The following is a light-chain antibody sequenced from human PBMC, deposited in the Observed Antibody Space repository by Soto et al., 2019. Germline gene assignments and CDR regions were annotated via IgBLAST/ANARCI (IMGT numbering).Light chain of an antibody. Sequence: QAVVTQPPSVSGAPGQRVTIACTGSTSNIGAGYDVHWYRHLPGAAPKLLLSGHSHRPSGVPDRLSGSKSGTSASLAITGLQADDEADYYCQSFDKYLSAVVFGGGTKLTVL. CDR2: GHS. V-gene: IGLV1-40*01. CDR1: TSNIGAGYD. J-gene: IGLJ2*01. CDR3: QSFDKYLSAVV.